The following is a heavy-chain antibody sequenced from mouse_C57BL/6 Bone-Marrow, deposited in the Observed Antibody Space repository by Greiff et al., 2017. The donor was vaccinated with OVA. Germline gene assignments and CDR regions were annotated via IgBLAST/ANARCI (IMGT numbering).Heavy chain of an antibody. CDR1: GYTFTSYW. D-gene: IGHD1-1*01. CDR2: INPSSGYT. J-gene: IGHJ2*01. V-gene: IGHV1-7*01. CDR3: ARDNYLVTTVVALYYFDY. Sequence: LVESGAELAKPGASVKLSCKASGYTFTSYWMHWVKQRPGQGLEWIGYINPSSGYTKYNQKFKDKATLTADKSSSTAYMQLSSLTYEDSAVYYCARDNYLVTTVVALYYFDYWGQGTTLTVSS.